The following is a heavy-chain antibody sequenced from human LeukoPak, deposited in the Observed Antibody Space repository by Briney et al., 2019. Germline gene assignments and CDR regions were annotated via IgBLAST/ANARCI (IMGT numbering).Heavy chain of an antibody. CDR2: ISAYNGNT. J-gene: IGHJ4*02. D-gene: IGHD5-12*01. Sequence: GASVKVSCKASGYTLTSYGISWVRQAAGQGLEWMGWISAYNGNTNYAQKLQGRVTMTTDTSTSTAYMELRSLRSDDTAVYYCAREGPPLYSGYDYPYFDYWGQGTLVTVSS. CDR1: GYTLTSYG. CDR3: AREGPPLYSGYDYPYFDY. V-gene: IGHV1-18*01.